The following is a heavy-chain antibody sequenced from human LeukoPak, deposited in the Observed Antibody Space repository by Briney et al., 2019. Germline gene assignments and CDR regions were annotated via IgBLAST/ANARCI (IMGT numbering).Heavy chain of an antibody. V-gene: IGHV3-73*01. CDR2: IRSKANSYAT. CDR1: GFTFSGSA. D-gene: IGHD5-24*01. J-gene: IGHJ4*02. CDR3: TRETPFDY. Sequence: PGGSLRLSCAASGFTFSGSAMHWVRQASGKGLEWVGRIRSKANSYATANAASVKGRFTISRDDSKNTAYLQMNSLKTEDTAVYYCTRETPFDYWGQGTLVTVSS.